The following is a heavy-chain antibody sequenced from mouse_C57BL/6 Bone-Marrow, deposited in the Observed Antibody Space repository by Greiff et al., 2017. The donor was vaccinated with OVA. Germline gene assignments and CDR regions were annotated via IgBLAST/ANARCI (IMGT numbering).Heavy chain of an antibody. CDR3: TGYYYGSSLDY. V-gene: IGHV6-3*01. D-gene: IGHD1-1*01. CDR2: IRLKSDNYAT. CDR1: GFTFSNYW. J-gene: IGHJ2*01. Sequence: EVQGVESGGGLVQPGGSMKLSCVASGFTFSNYWMNWVRQSPEKGLEWVAQIRLKSDNYATHYAESVKGRFTISRDDSKSRVYLQMNNLRAEDTGIYYCTGYYYGSSLDYWGQGTTLTVSS.